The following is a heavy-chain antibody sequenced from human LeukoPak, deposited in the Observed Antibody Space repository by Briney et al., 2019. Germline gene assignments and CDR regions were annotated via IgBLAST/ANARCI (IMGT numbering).Heavy chain of an antibody. CDR3: ARGRRAGYIFDY. J-gene: IGHJ4*02. CDR1: GGSISSYY. D-gene: IGHD3-9*01. CDR2: IYTSGST. V-gene: IGHV4-4*07. Sequence: NTSETLSLTCTVSGGSISSYYWSWIRQPAGKGLEWIGRIYTSGSTNYNPSLKSRVTISVDTSKNQFSLKLSSVTAADTAVYYCARGRRAGYIFDYWGQGTLVTVSS.